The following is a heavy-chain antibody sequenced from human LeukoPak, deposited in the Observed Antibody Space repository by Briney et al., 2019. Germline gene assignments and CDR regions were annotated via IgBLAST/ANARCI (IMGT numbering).Heavy chain of an antibody. J-gene: IGHJ4*02. CDR3: ASAGYYDILTGYSDY. D-gene: IGHD3-9*01. Sequence: GGALRLSCAASGFTFSSYSMNWVRQAPGKGLEWVSYISSSRSTIYYADSVKGRFTISRDNAKNSLYLQMNSLRAEDTAVYYCASAGYYDILTGYSDYWGQGTLVTVSS. CDR1: GFTFSSYS. V-gene: IGHV3-48*01. CDR2: ISSSRSTI.